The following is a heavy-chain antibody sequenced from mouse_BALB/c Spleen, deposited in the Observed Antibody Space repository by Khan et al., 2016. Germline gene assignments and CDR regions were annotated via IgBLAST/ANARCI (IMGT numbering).Heavy chain of an antibody. J-gene: IGHJ4*01. D-gene: IGHD1-1*01. V-gene: IGHV3-8*02. Sequence: EVKLEESGPSLVKPSQTLSLTCSVTGDSITSGYWNWIRKFPGNKLEYMGYISYSGSTYYNPSLKSRISITRDTSKNQYYLQLNSVTTEDTATYYCAREFPHDGSTLYAMDYWGQGTSVTVSS. CDR3: AREFPHDGSTLYAMDY. CDR2: ISYSGST. CDR1: GDSITSGY.